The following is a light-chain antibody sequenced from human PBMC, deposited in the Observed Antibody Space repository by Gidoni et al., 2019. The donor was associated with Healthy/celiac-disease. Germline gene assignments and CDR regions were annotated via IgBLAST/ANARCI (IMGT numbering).Light chain of an antibody. CDR1: QSVSSGY. CDR3: QQGYT. J-gene: IGKJ2*01. CDR2: GAS. Sequence: EIVLTQSPGTLSLSPGGRATLSCRASQSVSSGYLAWYQQKPGQAPMLLIYGASSRATAIPDRFSGSGSGTDFTLTISRLEPEDFAVYYCQQGYTFGQGTKLEIK. V-gene: IGKV3-20*01.